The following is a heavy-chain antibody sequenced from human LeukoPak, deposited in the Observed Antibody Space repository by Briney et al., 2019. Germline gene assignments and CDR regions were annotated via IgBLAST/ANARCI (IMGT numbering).Heavy chain of an antibody. J-gene: IGHJ1*01. V-gene: IGHV4-34*01. Sequence: PSETLSLTCTVYGGSFSGYYWSWIRQPPGQGLEWIGEINHSGSTNYNPSLKSRVTISVDTSKNQFSLKLSSVTAADTAVYYCARGRVAAAGNVTGYFQHWGQGTLVTVSS. D-gene: IGHD6-13*01. CDR3: ARGRVAAAGNVTGYFQH. CDR2: INHSGST. CDR1: GGSFSGYY.